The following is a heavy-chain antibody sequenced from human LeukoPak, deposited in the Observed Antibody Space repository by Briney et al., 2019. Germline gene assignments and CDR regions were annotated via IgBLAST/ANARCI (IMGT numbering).Heavy chain of an antibody. D-gene: IGHD1-26*01. CDR1: GYTLTELS. Sequence: GASVKVSCKVSGYTLTELSMHWVRQAPGKGLEWMGGFDPEDGETIYAQKFQGRVTMTEDTSTDTAYMELSSLRSEDTAVYYCATGAWAFYYFDYWGQGTLVTVSS. CDR2: FDPEDGET. V-gene: IGHV1-24*01. CDR3: ATGAWAFYYFDY. J-gene: IGHJ4*02.